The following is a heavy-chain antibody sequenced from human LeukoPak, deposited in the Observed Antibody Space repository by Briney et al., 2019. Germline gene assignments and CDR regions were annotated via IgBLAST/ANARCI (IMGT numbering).Heavy chain of an antibody. CDR3: AREVGGGWYGSEFDY. Sequence: GGSLRLSCAASGFTFSSYSMNWVRQAPGKGLEWVSSISSSSSYIYYADSVKGRFTISRDNAKNSLYLQMNSLRAEDTAVYYCAREVGGGWYGSEFDYWGQGTLVTVSS. CDR2: ISSSSSYI. V-gene: IGHV3-21*01. D-gene: IGHD6-19*01. CDR1: GFTFSSYS. J-gene: IGHJ4*02.